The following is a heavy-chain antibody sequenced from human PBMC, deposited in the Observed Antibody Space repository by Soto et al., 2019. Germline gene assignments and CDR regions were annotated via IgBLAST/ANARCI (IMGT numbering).Heavy chain of an antibody. CDR1: GGSFSGYY. J-gene: IGHJ4*02. V-gene: IGHV4-34*01. D-gene: IGHD3-10*01. CDR3: ARGYWGISYYYGSGSPPGPVYFDY. Sequence: SETLSLTCAVYGGSFSGYYWSWIRQPPGKGLEWIGEINHSGSTNYNPSLKSRVTISVDTSKNQFSLKLSSVTAADTAVYYCARGYWGISYYYGSGSPPGPVYFDYWGQGTLVTVSS. CDR2: INHSGST.